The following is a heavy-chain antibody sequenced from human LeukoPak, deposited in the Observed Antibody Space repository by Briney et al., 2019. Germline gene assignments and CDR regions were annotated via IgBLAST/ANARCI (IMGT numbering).Heavy chain of an antibody. J-gene: IGHJ5*02. CDR2: IIPIFGTA. Sequence: SVKVSCKASGGTFSSYAISWVRQAPGQGLEWMGGIIPIFGTANCAQKFQGRVTITTDESTSTAYMELSSLRSEDTAVYYCARLPHDYSNYVQFDPWGQGTLVTVSS. CDR1: GGTFSSYA. V-gene: IGHV1-69*05. D-gene: IGHD4-11*01. CDR3: ARLPHDYSNYVQFDP.